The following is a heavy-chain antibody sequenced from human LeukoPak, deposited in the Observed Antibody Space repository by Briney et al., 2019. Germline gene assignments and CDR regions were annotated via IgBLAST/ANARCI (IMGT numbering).Heavy chain of an antibody. V-gene: IGHV3-30*04. D-gene: IGHD6-13*01. CDR3: ARGGGIAAAGSQFDY. Sequence: GRSLRLSCAASGFTFSSYAMHWVRQAPGKGLEWVAVISYDGSNKYYADSVKGRFTISRDNSKNTLYLQMNSLRAEDMALYYCARGGGIAAAGSQFDYWGQGTLVTVSS. J-gene: IGHJ4*02. CDR1: GFTFSSYA. CDR2: ISYDGSNK.